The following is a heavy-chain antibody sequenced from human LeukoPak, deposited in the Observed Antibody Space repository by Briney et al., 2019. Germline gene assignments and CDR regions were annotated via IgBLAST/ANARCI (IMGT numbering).Heavy chain of an antibody. V-gene: IGHV4-34*01. CDR1: GGSFSGYY. D-gene: IGHD6-19*01. CDR2: INHSGST. J-gene: IGHJ4*02. Sequence: PSETLSLTCAVYGGSFSGYYWSWIRQPPGKGLEWIGEINHSGSTNYNPSLKSRVTISVDTSKNQFSLKLSSVTAADTAVYYCARDPGIAVGGYDCWGQGTLVTVSS. CDR3: ARDPGIAVGGYDC.